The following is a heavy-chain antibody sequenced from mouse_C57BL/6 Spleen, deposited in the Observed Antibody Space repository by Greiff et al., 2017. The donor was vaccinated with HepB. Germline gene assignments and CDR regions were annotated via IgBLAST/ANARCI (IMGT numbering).Heavy chain of an antibody. J-gene: IGHJ2*01. D-gene: IGHD2-1*01. CDR3: ANELPRINY. CDR1: GYTFTDYY. CDR2: INPNNGGT. V-gene: IGHV1-26*01. Sequence: VQLQQSGPELVKPGASVKISCKASGYTFTDYYMNWVKQSHGKSLEWIGDINPNNGGTSYNQKFKGKATLTVDKSSSTAYMELRSLTSEDSAVYYCANELPRINYWGQGTTLTVSS.